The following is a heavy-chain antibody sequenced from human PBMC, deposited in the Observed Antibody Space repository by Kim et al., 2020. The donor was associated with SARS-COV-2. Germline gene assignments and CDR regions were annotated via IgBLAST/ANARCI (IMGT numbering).Heavy chain of an antibody. CDR2: IFSNDEK. D-gene: IGHD3-3*01. V-gene: IGHV2-26*01. CDR1: GFSLSNARMG. CDR3: ARIVGDYDFWSGYYSYYYGMDV. J-gene: IGHJ6*02. Sequence: SGPTLVNPTATLTLTCTVSGFSLSNARMGVSWIRQPPGKALEWLAHIFSNDEKSYSTSLKSRLTISKDTSKSQVVLTMTNMDPVDTATYYCARIVGDYDFWSGYYSYYYGMDVWGQGTTVTVSS.